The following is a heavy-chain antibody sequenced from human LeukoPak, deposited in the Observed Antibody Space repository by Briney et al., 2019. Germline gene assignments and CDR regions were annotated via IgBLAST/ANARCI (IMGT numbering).Heavy chain of an antibody. Sequence: PGGSLRLSCVVSGFTFSSYNFNWVRQAPGKGLEWVSAISGSGGSTYYADSVKGRFTISRDNSKNTLYLQMNSLRAEDTAVYYCAKERGGEFDYWGQGTLVTVSS. CDR3: AKERGGEFDY. J-gene: IGHJ4*02. CDR2: ISGSGGST. CDR1: GFTFSSYN. D-gene: IGHD2-21*01. V-gene: IGHV3-23*01.